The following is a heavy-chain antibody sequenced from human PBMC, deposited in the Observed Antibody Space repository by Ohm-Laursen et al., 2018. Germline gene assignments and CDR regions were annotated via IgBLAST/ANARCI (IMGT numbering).Heavy chain of an antibody. V-gene: IGHV4-4*07. CDR3: AKLYSISYPGDY. J-gene: IGHJ4*02. D-gene: IGHD2-15*01. CDR1: GGSISSYY. CDR2: IYTSGST. Sequence: GTLSLTCTVSGGSISSYYWSWIRQPAGKGLEWIGRIYTSGSTKYNPSLKSRVTMSVDTSKNQFSLKLSSVTAADTAVYYCAKLYSISYPGDYWGQGILITVSS.